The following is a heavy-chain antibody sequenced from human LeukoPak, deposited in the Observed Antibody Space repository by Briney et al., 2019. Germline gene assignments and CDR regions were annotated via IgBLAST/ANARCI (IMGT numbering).Heavy chain of an antibody. Sequence: GGSLRLSCAASGFTFSSYAMHWVRQAPGKGLEWVAVISYGGSNKYYADSVKGRFTISRDNSKNTLYLQMNSLRAEDTAVYYCARGSESAYYDFWSGYGGLDYWGQGTLVTVSS. V-gene: IGHV3-30-3*01. D-gene: IGHD3-3*01. CDR3: ARGSESAYYDFWSGYGGLDY. CDR1: GFTFSSYA. CDR2: ISYGGSNK. J-gene: IGHJ4*02.